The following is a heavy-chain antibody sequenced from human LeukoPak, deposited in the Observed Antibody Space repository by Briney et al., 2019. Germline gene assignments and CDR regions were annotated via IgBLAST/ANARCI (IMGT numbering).Heavy chain of an antibody. CDR3: ALSQPPGYYYYYMDV. Sequence: SETLSLTCTVSGGSISSGGYYWSWIRQHPGKGLEWIGYIYYSGSTYYNPSLKSRVTISVDTSKNQFSLKLSSVTAADTAVYYCALSQPPGYYYYYMDVWGKGTAVIVSS. CDR1: GGSISSGGYY. J-gene: IGHJ6*03. CDR2: IYYSGST. V-gene: IGHV4-31*03. D-gene: IGHD6-13*01.